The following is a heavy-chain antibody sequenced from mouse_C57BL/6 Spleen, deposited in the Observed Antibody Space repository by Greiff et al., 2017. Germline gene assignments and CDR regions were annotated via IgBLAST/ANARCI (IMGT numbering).Heavy chain of an antibody. J-gene: IGHJ1*03. Sequence: EVQLVESGGGLVQPGGSLKLSCAASGFTFSDYYMYWVRQTPEKRLEWVAYISNGGGSTYYPDTVKGRVTISRDNAKNTLYLQMSRLKSEDTARYYCARQGSVYYYGSSYWYFDVWGTGTTVTVSS. CDR2: ISNGGGST. D-gene: IGHD1-1*01. V-gene: IGHV5-12*01. CDR1: GFTFSDYY. CDR3: ARQGSVYYYGSSYWYFDV.